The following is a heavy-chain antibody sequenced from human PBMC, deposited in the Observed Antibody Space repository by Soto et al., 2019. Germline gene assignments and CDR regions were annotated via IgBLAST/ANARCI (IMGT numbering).Heavy chain of an antibody. D-gene: IGHD1-26*01. CDR2: INHSGST. CDR1: GGSFSGYY. Sequence: SETLSLTCAVYGGSFSGYYWSWIRQPPGKGLEWIGEINHSGSTNYNPSLKSRVTISVDTSKNQFSLKLSSVTAEDTAVYYCARDRRVGATFFYWGQGTLVTVSS. V-gene: IGHV4-34*01. CDR3: ARDRRVGATFFY. J-gene: IGHJ4*02.